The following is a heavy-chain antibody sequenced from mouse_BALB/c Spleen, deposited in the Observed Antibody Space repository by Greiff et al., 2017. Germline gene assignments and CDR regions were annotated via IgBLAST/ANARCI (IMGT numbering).Heavy chain of an antibody. J-gene: IGHJ4*01. V-gene: IGHV5-12-2*01. CDR1: GFTFSSYT. CDR3: ARHGGAMDY. Sequence: EVQLVESGGGLVQPGGSRKLSCAASGFTFSSYTMSWVRQTPEKRLEWVAYISNGGGSTYYPDTVKGRFTISRDNAKNTLYLQMSSLKSEDTAMYYCARHGGAMDYWGQGTSVTVSS. CDR2: ISNGGGST.